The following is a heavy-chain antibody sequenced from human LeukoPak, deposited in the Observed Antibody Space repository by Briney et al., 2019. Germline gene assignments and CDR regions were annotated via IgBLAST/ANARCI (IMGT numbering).Heavy chain of an antibody. Sequence: GGSLRLSCVTSGFVFTNHAMHWVRQAPGKGLEWVAVISKDGSDKYYLGSVRGRFTISRDNSKNTIYLQMDSLRAEDTAIYYCARDYWWNYDYWGQGTLVTVSS. J-gene: IGHJ4*02. CDR1: GFVFTNHA. CDR3: ARDYWWNYDY. V-gene: IGHV3-30-3*01. D-gene: IGHD1-7*01. CDR2: ISKDGSDK.